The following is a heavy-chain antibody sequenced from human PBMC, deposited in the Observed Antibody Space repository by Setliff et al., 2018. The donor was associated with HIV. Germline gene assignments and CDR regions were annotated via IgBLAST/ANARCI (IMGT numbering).Heavy chain of an antibody. CDR2: IKHSGST. V-gene: IGHV4-34*01. D-gene: IGHD1-26*01. J-gene: IGHJ4*02. CDR1: GGSFSGYY. CDR3: AGGPGTTSIDY. Sequence: PSETLSLTCAVYGGSFSGYYWSWIRQPPGKGLEWIGEIKHSGSTNYNMSLWSRVTISLDASRNQFSLELISVTAADTAVYYCAGGPGTTSIDYWAQGTLVTVSS.